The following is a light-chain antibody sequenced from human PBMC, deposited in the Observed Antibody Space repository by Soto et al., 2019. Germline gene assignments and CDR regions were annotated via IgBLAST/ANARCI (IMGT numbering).Light chain of an antibody. J-gene: IGKJ2*01. Sequence: EIVLTQSPGTLSLSPGERATLSCRASQSVSSSYLAWYQQKPGQAPRLLIYGASSRATGIPDRFSGSGSGPYFTLTISRLEPEDFAVYYCQQYGSSPRYTFGQGTKLEIK. V-gene: IGKV3-20*01. CDR1: QSVSSSY. CDR3: QQYGSSPRYT. CDR2: GAS.